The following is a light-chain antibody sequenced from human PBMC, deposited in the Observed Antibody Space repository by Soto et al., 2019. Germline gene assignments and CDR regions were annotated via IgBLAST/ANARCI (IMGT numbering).Light chain of an antibody. J-gene: IGLJ1*01. CDR3: SSYTSSRSYV. CDR2: EVR. V-gene: IGLV2-14*02. Sequence: QSALTQPASVSGSPGQSITISCTGTSSDVGSYTLVSWYQQRPGEAPKLIISEVRNRPSGISYRFTGSKSGNTASLTISGLQAEDEADYYCSSYTSSRSYVFGTGTKVTVL. CDR1: SSDVGSYTL.